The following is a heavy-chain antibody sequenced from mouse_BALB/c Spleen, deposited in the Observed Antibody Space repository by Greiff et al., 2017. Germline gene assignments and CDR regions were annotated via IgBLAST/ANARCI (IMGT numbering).Heavy chain of an antibody. D-gene: IGHD1-1*01. CDR2: INPSNGRT. Sequence: QQSCKASGYTFTSYWMHWVKQRPGQGLEWIGEINPSNGRTNYNEKFKSKATLTVDKSSSTAYMQLSSLTSEDSAVYYCARRYYGSSLYWYFDVWGAGTTVTVSS. CDR1: GYTFTSYW. CDR3: ARRYYGSSLYWYFDV. J-gene: IGHJ1*01. V-gene: IGHV1S81*02.